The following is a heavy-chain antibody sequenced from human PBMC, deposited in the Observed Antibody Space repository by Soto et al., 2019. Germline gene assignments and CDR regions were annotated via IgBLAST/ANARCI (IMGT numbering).Heavy chain of an antibody. J-gene: IGHJ5*02. CDR3: ARHYAILTGYYLDP. CDR2: MNPNSGNT. CDR1: GYTFTSYD. Sequence: ASLKVPCKASGYTFTSYDINWVRQATGRGLEWMGWMNPNSGNTGYAQKFQGRVIMTRNTSISTAYMELSSLRSEDTAVYYCARHYAILTGYYLDPSGQGTLVTVSS. D-gene: IGHD3-9*01. V-gene: IGHV1-8*01.